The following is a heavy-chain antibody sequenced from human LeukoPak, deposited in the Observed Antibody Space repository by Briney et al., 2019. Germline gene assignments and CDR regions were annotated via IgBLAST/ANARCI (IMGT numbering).Heavy chain of an antibody. J-gene: IGHJ5*02. D-gene: IGHD3-3*01. Sequence: SETLSLTCTVSGGSISSSTYYWGWIRQPPGKGLEWIGSIYYSGSTYYNPSLKSRVTISVDTSKNQFSLKLSSVTAADTAVYYCARGPHYDFWSGSWFDPWGQGTLVTVSS. V-gene: IGHV4-39*01. CDR2: IYYSGST. CDR3: ARGPHYDFWSGSWFDP. CDR1: GGSISSSTYY.